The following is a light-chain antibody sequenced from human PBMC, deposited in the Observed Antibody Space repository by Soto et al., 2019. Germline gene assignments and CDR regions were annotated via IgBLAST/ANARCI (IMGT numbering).Light chain of an antibody. CDR1: QSVSSN. J-gene: IGKJ4*01. Sequence: EIVMTQSPATLSVSPGERATLSCRASQSVSSNLAWYQQKPGQAPRLLIYGASTRATGIPARFSGSGSGTEFPLTISSLQSEDFAVYYCQQYNTWPSTFGEGTKVEIK. CDR2: GAS. V-gene: IGKV3-15*01. CDR3: QQYNTWPST.